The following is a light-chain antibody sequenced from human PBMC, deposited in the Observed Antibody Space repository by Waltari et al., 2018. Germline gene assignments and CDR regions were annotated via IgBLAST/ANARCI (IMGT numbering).Light chain of an antibody. V-gene: IGKV2-28*01. CDR2: FGS. Sequence: MMTQSPIPLPVSPGEPDYISCRSSQSLLHSNGYHYLDWYLQKPGQSPQLLIYFGSNRASGVADRFSGSASGTDFTLKVSRVEAEDVGVYFCMQGLQIPFTFGQGTKLEI. CDR1: QSLLHSNGYHY. CDR3: MQGLQIPFT. J-gene: IGKJ2*01.